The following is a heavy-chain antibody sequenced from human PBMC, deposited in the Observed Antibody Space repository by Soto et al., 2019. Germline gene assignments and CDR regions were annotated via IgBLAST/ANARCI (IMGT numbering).Heavy chain of an antibody. J-gene: IGHJ4*02. D-gene: IGHD5-12*01. CDR2: IYYSGST. CDR3: ARHVEMATILFDY. Sequence: SETLSLTCTVSGGSISSSSYYWGWIRQPPGKGLEWIGSIYYSGSTYYNPSLKSRVTISVDTSKNQFSLKLSSVTAADTAVYYCARHVEMATILFDYWGQGTLVTVSS. V-gene: IGHV4-39*01. CDR1: GGSISSSSYY.